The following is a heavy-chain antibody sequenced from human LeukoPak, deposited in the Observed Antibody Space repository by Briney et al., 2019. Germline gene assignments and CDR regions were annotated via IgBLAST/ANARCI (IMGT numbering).Heavy chain of an antibody. D-gene: IGHD5-24*01. Sequence: PGGSLRLSCAASGFIFDDYAMHWVRQAPGKGLEWVSGISWNSGSIGYADSVKGRFTISRDNAKNSLYLQMNSLRAEDTAIYYCTRVGYIDEGIDYWGQGTLVTVSS. CDR1: GFIFDDYA. CDR3: TRVGYIDEGIDY. J-gene: IGHJ4*02. V-gene: IGHV3-9*01. CDR2: ISWNSGSI.